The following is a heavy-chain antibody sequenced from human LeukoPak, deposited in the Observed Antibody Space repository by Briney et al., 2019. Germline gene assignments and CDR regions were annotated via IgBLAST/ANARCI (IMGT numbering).Heavy chain of an antibody. CDR2: IKQDGGEI. J-gene: IGHJ4*02. CDR3: ARGLYDSSGYFDY. V-gene: IGHV3-7*01. D-gene: IGHD3-22*01. CDR1: GFTFSSYW. Sequence: GGSLRLSCAASGFTFSSYWMGWVRQAPGKGLEWVANIKQDGGEIYYVDSVKGRFTISRDNAKNSLYLQMNSLRAEDSAVYYCARGLYDSSGYFDYWGQGTLVTVSS.